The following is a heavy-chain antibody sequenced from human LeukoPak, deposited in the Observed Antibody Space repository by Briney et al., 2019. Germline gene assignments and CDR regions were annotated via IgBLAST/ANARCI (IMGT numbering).Heavy chain of an antibody. CDR3: ARGFYEVLWFGESFFDY. Sequence: GGSLRLSCAASGFTFSSYWMHWVRQAPGKGLVWVSRINTDGSSTSYADSVKGRFTISRDNAKNTLYLQMNSLRAEDTAVYYCARGFYEVLWFGESFFDYWGQGTLVTVSS. D-gene: IGHD3-10*01. CDR2: INTDGSST. J-gene: IGHJ4*02. V-gene: IGHV3-74*01. CDR1: GFTFSSYW.